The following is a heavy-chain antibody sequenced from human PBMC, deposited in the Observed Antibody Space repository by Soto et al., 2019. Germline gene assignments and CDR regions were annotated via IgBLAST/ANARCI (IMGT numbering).Heavy chain of an antibody. CDR1: GLTFRSYA. D-gene: IGHD6-13*01. CDR2: ISYDGSNK. CDR3: ARENVAATIDY. Sequence: GGLTLPCAACGLTFRSYAMHWVRQAAGKGLEGVAVISYDGSNKYYADSVKDRFTNSRDNSKNTLYLQMNSLRAEDTAVYYCARENVAATIDYWGQGTLVTVSS. V-gene: IGHV3-30*14. J-gene: IGHJ4*02.